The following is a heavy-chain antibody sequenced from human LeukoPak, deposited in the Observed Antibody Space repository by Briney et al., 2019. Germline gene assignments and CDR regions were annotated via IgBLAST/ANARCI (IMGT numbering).Heavy chain of an antibody. Sequence: GASVKVSCKASGYTFTGYYMYWVRQAPGQGLEWMGGINPNSGGTNYAQKVQGRVSMTRGTSISTAYMELSRLRSDDTAVYDCARGPRIPSWSYCSRTSCYFYYFDYWGQGTLVTVSS. CDR2: INPNSGGT. CDR3: ARGPRIPSWSYCSRTSCYFYYFDY. V-gene: IGHV1-2*02. D-gene: IGHD2-2*01. J-gene: IGHJ4*02. CDR1: GYTFTGYY.